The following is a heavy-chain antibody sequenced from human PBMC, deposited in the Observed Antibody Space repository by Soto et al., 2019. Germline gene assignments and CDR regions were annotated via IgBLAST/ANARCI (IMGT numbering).Heavy chain of an antibody. CDR3: ARVEQGWFDT. V-gene: IGHV3-66*01. D-gene: IGHD1-1*01. CDR1: GLSVSTTY. Sequence: GGSLRLSCAVSGLSVSTTYMSWVRQAPGKGLEWVSIILGVNNIYYGDSVEGRFTISRDSSKNTVNLQMDNLRVDDTAVYYCARVEQGWFDTWGQGTPVTVSS. J-gene: IGHJ5*02. CDR2: ILGVNNI.